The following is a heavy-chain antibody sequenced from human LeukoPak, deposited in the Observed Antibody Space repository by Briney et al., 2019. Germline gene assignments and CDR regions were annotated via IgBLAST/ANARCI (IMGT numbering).Heavy chain of an antibody. CDR2: ISAYNGNT. CDR3: ARDHSSSSQLLDY. Sequence: VASVKVSCKATGYTFTSYGITWVRQAPGQGLEWLGWISAYNGNTNYAQKFQGRFTMTTDTSTSTANMELRSLRSDDTAVYYCARDHSSSSQLLDYWGQGTLITISS. J-gene: IGHJ4*02. CDR1: GYTFTSYG. V-gene: IGHV1-18*01. D-gene: IGHD6-13*01.